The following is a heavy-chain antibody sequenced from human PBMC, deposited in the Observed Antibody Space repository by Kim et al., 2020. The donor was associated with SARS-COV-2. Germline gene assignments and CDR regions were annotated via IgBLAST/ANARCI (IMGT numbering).Heavy chain of an antibody. V-gene: IGHV4-59*01. Sequence: TYHPTLKSRVTCSVETPKNRFSLNLASVTAADTAVYYCARVKTVTKLDFWGQGILVTVSS. J-gene: IGHJ4*02. D-gene: IGHD4-17*01. CDR3: ARVKTVTKLDF.